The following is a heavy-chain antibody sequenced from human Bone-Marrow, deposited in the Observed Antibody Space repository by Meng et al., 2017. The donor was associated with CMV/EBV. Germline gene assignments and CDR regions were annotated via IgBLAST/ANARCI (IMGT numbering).Heavy chain of an antibody. CDR3: ARISPGVASALDS. J-gene: IGHJ4*02. Sequence: ASVKVSCKASGYIFTDYYIHWVRQAPGQGLEWMGWIFPASGGTVFAQNFQGRVTMTRDTSISTAYMELSRLKSDDTAVYFCARISPGVASALDSWGQGPLVTFYS. CDR1: GYIFTDYY. CDR2: IFPASGGT. V-gene: IGHV1-2*02. D-gene: IGHD2-8*01.